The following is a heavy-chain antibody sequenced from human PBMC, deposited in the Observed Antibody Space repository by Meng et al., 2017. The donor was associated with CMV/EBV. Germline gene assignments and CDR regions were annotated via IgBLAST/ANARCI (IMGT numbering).Heavy chain of an antibody. D-gene: IGHD3-16*01. CDR1: GFTFSSYG. J-gene: IGHJ4*02. V-gene: IGHV3-30*02. CDR3: AKDTGFGGYFDY. CDR2: IRYDGSTK. Sequence: LRGESGGCVVQPGGALRLSCASSGFTFSSYGIHWVRQAPGKGLEWVTFIRYDGSTKYDADSVKGRFTISRDNSKNTLYLQMNSLRAEDTAVYYCAKDTGFGGYFDYWGQRTLVTVSS.